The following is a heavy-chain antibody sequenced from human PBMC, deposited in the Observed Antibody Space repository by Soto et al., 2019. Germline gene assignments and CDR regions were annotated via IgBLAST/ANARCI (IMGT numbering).Heavy chain of an antibody. CDR3: ARGDSSGWPNLDAFDI. Sequence: QVQLVQSGAEVKKPGSSVKVSCKASGGTFSSYAISWVRQAPRQGLEWMGGIIPIFGTANYAQKFQGRVTITADESTSTAYMELSSLRSEDTAVYYCARGDSSGWPNLDAFDIWGQGTMVTVSS. V-gene: IGHV1-69*01. D-gene: IGHD6-19*01. CDR2: IIPIFGTA. CDR1: GGTFSSYA. J-gene: IGHJ3*02.